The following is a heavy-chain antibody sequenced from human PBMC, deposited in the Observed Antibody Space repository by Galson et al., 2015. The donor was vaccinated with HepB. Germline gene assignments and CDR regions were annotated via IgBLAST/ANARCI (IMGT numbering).Heavy chain of an antibody. Sequence: SLTCSVSGGSITHTDHYWVWIRQPPGKGLEWIGTFYHSETDSYNPSLKSRVTISGDTSKNQVSLNLTSVTAADTAVYFCAKHNTGGIFYFQGMDVWGQGTTVTVSS. CDR2: FYHSETD. CDR1: GGSITHTDHY. CDR3: AKHNTGGIFYFQGMDV. J-gene: IGHJ6*02. V-gene: IGHV4-39*07. D-gene: IGHD1-1*01.